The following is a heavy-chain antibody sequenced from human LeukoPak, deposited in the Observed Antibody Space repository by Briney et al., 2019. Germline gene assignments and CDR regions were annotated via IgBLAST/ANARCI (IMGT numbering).Heavy chain of an antibody. V-gene: IGHV4-34*01. CDR1: GGSFSGYY. CDR3: ARGRPDSRQQLPYYYYMDV. J-gene: IGHJ6*03. Sequence: SETLSLTCAVYGGSFSGYYWSWIRQPLGKRLEWIGEINHSGSTNYNPSLKSRVTISVDTSKNQFSLKLSSVTAADTAVYYCARGRPDSRQQLPYYYYMDVWGKGTTVTVSS. CDR2: INHSGST. D-gene: IGHD6-13*01.